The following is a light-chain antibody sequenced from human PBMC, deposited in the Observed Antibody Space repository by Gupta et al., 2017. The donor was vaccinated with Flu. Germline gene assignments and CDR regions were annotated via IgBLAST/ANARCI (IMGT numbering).Light chain of an antibody. V-gene: IGKV1-39*01. CDR3: QQTYTTPRYS. J-gene: IGKJ2*03. CDR2: AAS. Sequence: DIHLTQSPSSLSASVGDRVTMTCRAGQNIGTYLNWYQHRAGRAPKLLMYAASTLQGGVSSRFSGSGSGTDFTLTISSLQPEDSGTYYCQQTYTTPRYSFGKWTKLEI. CDR1: QNIGTY.